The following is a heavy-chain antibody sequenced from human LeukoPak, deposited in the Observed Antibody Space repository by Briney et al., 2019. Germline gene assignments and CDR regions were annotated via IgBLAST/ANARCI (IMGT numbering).Heavy chain of an antibody. CDR2: IYFSGST. Sequence: KTSETLSLTCTVSGGFIGSFYWNWIRQPPGKGLEWTGNIYFSGSTNYNPSLKSRVTISVDASKNQFSLKLNSVTAADTAVYYCARGSVLLSMDVWGKGTTVTISS. V-gene: IGHV4-59*01. D-gene: IGHD3-10*01. J-gene: IGHJ6*03. CDR1: GGFIGSFY. CDR3: ARGSVLLSMDV.